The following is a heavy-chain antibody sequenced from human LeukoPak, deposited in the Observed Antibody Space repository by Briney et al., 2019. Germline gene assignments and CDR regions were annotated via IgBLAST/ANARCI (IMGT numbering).Heavy chain of an antibody. D-gene: IGHD1-26*01. CDR3: AKGGKWDVTPFDY. Sequence: GGSLRLSCAASGFTFSNFWMYWVRQAPGKGLVWVALIYGDGSFTRYADSVKGRFTISRDNSKNTLYLQANSLRAEDTAVYYCAKGGKWDVTPFDYWGQGTLVTVSS. J-gene: IGHJ4*02. CDR1: GFTFSNFW. CDR2: IYGDGSFT. V-gene: IGHV3-74*01.